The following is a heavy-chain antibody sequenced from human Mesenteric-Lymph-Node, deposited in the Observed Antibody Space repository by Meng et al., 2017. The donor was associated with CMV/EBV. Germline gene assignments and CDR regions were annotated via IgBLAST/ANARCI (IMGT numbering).Heavy chain of an antibody. CDR1: GFTFDAYA. CDR2: MNSDGSST. J-gene: IGHJ6*02. V-gene: IGHV3-74*01. CDR3: ARDYDFWNYALDV. Sequence: GGSLRLSCAASGFTFDAYAMHWVRQAPGKGLEWVSRMNSDGSSTSYADSVKGRFTISRDNAKNTLYLQMTSLRAEDTAVYYCARDYDFWNYALDVWGQGTTVTVSS. D-gene: IGHD3-3*01.